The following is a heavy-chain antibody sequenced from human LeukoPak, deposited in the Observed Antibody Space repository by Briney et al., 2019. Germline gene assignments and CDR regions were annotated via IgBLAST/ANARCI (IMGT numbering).Heavy chain of an antibody. J-gene: IGHJ4*01. CDR3: ARDNFDSSGCIDH. D-gene: IGHD3-22*01. CDR1: GFTFSSYA. V-gene: IGHV3-48*04. CDR2: ISRSGSTV. Sequence: GGSLRLSCAASGFTFSSYAMSWVRQAPGKGLEWVSYISRSGSTVHYVDSVKGRFTISRDNAKNSLFLQMNSLRAEDTAVYYCARDNFDSSGCIDHWGHGTLVTVSS.